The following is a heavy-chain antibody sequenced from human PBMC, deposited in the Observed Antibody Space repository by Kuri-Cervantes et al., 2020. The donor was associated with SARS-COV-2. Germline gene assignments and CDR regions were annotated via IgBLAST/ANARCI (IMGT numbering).Heavy chain of an antibody. J-gene: IGHJ4*02. CDR2: IIENGVDT. CDR3: ARGGDSSGYPYYFDY. V-gene: IGHV3-21*04. CDR1: GFTFSSYW. Sequence: GESLKISCAASGFTFSSYWMHWVRQAPGKGLGWVSGIIENGVDTYYADSVRGRFTISRDNAKNSLYLQMNSLRAEDTAVYYCARGGDSSGYPYYFDYWGQGTLVTVSS. D-gene: IGHD3-22*01.